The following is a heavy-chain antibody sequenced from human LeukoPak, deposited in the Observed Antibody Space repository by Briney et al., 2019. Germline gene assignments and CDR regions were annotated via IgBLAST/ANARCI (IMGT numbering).Heavy chain of an antibody. D-gene: IGHD3-22*01. J-gene: IGHJ4*02. CDR3: AGVSRGYYIDY. CDR2: IYSSGST. CDR1: GGSISSYY. V-gene: IGHV4-4*07. Sequence: SETLSLTCTVSGGSISSYYWSWIRQPAGQGLEWIGRIYSSGSTNYNPSIKSRVTMSVDTSKNQFSLRLSSVTAADTAMYYCAGVSRGYYIDYWGQGTLVTVSS.